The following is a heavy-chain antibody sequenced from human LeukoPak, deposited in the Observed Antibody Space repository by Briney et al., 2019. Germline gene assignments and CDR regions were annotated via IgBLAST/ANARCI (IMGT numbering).Heavy chain of an antibody. CDR2: ISGTGGST. CDR1: GFTFSSNA. J-gene: IGHJ4*02. D-gene: IGHD1-26*01. Sequence: PGGSLRLSCAASGFTFSSNAMSWVRQAPGKGLEWVSTISGTGGSTYYADSVKGRFTISRDNSKNTVYLQMNSLRAEDTAIYYCAKGPWVSGSYRGYFDYWGQGTLVTVSS. V-gene: IGHV3-23*01. CDR3: AKGPWVSGSYRGYFDY.